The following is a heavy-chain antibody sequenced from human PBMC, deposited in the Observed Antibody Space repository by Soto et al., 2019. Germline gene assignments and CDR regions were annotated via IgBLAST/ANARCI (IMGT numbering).Heavy chain of an antibody. V-gene: IGHV4-39*01. D-gene: IGHD1-26*01. Sequence: SETLSLTCIVSGGSISSDNSYWGWIRQPPGKGLEWIGSIGYSGTTFYNPSLKSRVTISVDTSTNQFSLNVNSVTPEDTAVYYCVRLIGNSWLDVWGQGTLVTVSS. CDR1: GGSISSDNSY. CDR3: VRLIGNSWLDV. CDR2: IGYSGTT. J-gene: IGHJ5*02.